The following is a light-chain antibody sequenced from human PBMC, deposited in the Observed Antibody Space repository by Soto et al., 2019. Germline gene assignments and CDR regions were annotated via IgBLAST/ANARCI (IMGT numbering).Light chain of an antibody. V-gene: IGLV2-8*01. CDR1: KNDIGVYDC. Sequence: QSVLTQPPSASGSPGQSVTISGTGTKNDIGVYDCVSWYQHHPGKAPRLIIYEVVQRPSGVPDRFSGSKSGNTTSLTVSGLQAADEADYFCKSYAGSNTYVFGSGTKVTVL. CDR3: KSYAGSNTYV. CDR2: EVV. J-gene: IGLJ1*01.